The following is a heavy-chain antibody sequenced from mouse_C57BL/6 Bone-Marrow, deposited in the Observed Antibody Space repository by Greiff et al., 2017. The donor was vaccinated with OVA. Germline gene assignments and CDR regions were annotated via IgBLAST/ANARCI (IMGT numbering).Heavy chain of an antibody. J-gene: IGHJ4*01. D-gene: IGHD2-3*01. CDR2: INPSSGYT. CDR1: GYTFTSYW. Sequence: VQLQQSGAELAKPGASVKLSCKASGYTFTSYWMHWVKQRPGQGLEWIGYINPSSGYTKYNQKFKDKATLTADKSSRTAYMQLSSLTYEDSAVYYCARRWLLPPCAMDYWGQGTSVTVSS. CDR3: ARRWLLPPCAMDY. V-gene: IGHV1-7*01.